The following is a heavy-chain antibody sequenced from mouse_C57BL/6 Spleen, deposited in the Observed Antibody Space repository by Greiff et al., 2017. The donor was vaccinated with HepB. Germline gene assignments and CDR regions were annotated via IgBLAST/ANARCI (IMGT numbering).Heavy chain of an antibody. CDR2: IRLKSDNYAT. D-gene: IGHD1-1*01. J-gene: IGHJ3*01. Sequence: EVKLEESGGGLVQPGGSMKLSCVASGFTFSNYWMNWVRQSPEKGLEWVAQIRLKSDNYATHYAESVKGRFTISRDDSKSSVYLQMNNLRAEDTGIYYCTEATASSYEGFAYWGQGTLVTVSA. CDR3: TEATASSYEGFAY. V-gene: IGHV6-3*01. CDR1: GFTFSNYW.